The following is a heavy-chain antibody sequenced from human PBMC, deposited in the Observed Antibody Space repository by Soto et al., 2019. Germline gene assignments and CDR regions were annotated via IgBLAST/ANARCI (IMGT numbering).Heavy chain of an antibody. CDR3: ARSSSSYWYFDL. V-gene: IGHV3-21*01. CDR2: ISSSSSYI. J-gene: IGHJ2*01. Sequence: GGSLRLSCAASGFTFSSYSMNWVRQAPGKGLEWVSSISSSSSYIYYADSVKGRFTISRDNAKNSLYLQMNSLRAEDTAVYYCARSSSSYWYFDLWGRGTLVTVSS. CDR1: GFTFSSYS. D-gene: IGHD6-13*01.